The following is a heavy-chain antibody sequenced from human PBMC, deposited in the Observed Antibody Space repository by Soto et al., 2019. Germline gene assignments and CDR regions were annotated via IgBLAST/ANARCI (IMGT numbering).Heavy chain of an antibody. CDR1: GDSISTFY. D-gene: IGHD3-22*01. CDR2: VYYTGST. CDR3: ARGRTVRNYADDSSDYFYFFDY. Sequence: PETLSLTCTVSGDSISTFYWGWMRQSPGKELEWIGYVYYTGSTNYNPSLKSRVTISVDGSKNQFSLKLTSANAADTAVYYCARGRTVRNYADDSSDYFYFFDYWGQGTQVTVSS. V-gene: IGHV4-59*01. J-gene: IGHJ4*02.